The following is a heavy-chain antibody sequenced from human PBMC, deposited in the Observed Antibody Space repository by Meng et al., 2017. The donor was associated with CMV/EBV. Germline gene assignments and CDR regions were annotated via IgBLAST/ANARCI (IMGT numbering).Heavy chain of an antibody. CDR3: ARDLCGYCSSAPIDP. CDR2: ISYDGSNK. D-gene: IGHD2-2*03. Sequence: GESLKISCAASGFTFSSYAMHWVRQAPGKGLEGVAVISYDGSNKYYADSVKGRFTISRDNSKNTLYLQMNSLRAEDTAVYYCARDLCGYCSSAPIDPGGQGTLVTVSS. CDR1: GFTFSSYA. J-gene: IGHJ5*02. V-gene: IGHV3-30-3*01.